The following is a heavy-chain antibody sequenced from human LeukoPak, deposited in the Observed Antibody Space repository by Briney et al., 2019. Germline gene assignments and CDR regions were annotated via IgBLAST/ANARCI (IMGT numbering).Heavy chain of an antibody. CDR1: GDSLSSFY. V-gene: IGHV4-4*07. CDR3: ARDVGFPARFDS. Sequence: PSETLSLTCTVSGDSLSSFYGSWIRQPAGKGLEWIGRIYTSERTNYNPSLKSRVTMSVDTSKNQLSLKVRSVTAADTAVYYCARDVGFPARFDSWGQGILVTVSS. J-gene: IGHJ5*01. D-gene: IGHD1-26*01. CDR2: IYTSERT.